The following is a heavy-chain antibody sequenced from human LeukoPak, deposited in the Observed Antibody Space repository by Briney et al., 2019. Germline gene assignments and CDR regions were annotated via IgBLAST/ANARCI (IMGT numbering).Heavy chain of an antibody. V-gene: IGHV7-4-1*02. CDR2: INTNTGNP. Sequence: GASVKVSCKTSGYTFSSYTITWVRQAPGQGLEWMGWINTNTGNPTYAQGFTGRYVFSLDTSLSTAYLQISGLTADDTAVYFCGRDPRLGIRGYTYGYIDYWGQGTLVTVSS. CDR1: GYTFSSYT. J-gene: IGHJ4*02. CDR3: GRDPRLGIRGYTYGYIDY. D-gene: IGHD5-18*01.